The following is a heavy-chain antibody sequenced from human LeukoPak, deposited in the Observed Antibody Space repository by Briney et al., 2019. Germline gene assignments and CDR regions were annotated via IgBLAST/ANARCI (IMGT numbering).Heavy chain of an antibody. V-gene: IGHV1-18*01. CDR3: AKIAVADYYFDY. D-gene: IGHD6-19*01. CDR2: ISAYNGNT. J-gene: IGHJ4*02. CDR1: GYTFTSYG. Sequence: ASVKVSCKASGYTFTSYGISWVRQAPGQGLEWMGRISAYNGNTNYAQKLQGRVTMATDTSTSTAYMELRSLRSDDTAVYYCAKIAVADYYFDYWGQGTLVTVSS.